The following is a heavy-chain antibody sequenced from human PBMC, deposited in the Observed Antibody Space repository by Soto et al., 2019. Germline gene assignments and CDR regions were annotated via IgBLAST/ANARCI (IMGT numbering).Heavy chain of an antibody. Sequence: ASLKLSWKASGNTFTSYDINWVRQATGHGLEWMGWINPNSGNIGYAQKFQGRVTMTRDTAIRTAYMEVSRLRSDDTAVYYCARGRASGSYYLLDYWGQGTLVTVSS. CDR1: GNTFTSYD. V-gene: IGHV1-8*01. J-gene: IGHJ4*02. CDR3: ARGRASGSYYLLDY. D-gene: IGHD3-10*01. CDR2: INPNSGNI.